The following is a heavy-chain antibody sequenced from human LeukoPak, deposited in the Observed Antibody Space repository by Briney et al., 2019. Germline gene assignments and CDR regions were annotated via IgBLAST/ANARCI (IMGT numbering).Heavy chain of an antibody. J-gene: IGHJ5*02. CDR3: AKTYYYGSDPFDP. V-gene: IGHV1-2*02. D-gene: IGHD3-10*01. CDR2: INPNSGGT. CDR1: GYTFTGHY. Sequence: ASVKVSCKASGYTFTGHYMHWVRQAPGQGLEWMGWINPNSGGTSYAQKFQGRVSMTRDTSISTAYMELSRLRSDDTAVYYCAKTYYYGSDPFDPWGQGTLVTVSS.